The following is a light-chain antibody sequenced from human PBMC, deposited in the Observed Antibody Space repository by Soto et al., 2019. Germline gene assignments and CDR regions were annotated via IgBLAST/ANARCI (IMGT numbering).Light chain of an antibody. CDR3: QQYGSSPWT. CDR1: QSVSSSY. V-gene: IGKV3-20*01. Sequence: EIVLTQSPGTLSLSPGERATLSCRASQSVSSSYLAWYQQKPGQAPRPLIYGASSRAIGISDRFSGSGSGTDFTLTISILEPEDFAVYYCQQYGSSPWTFGQGTKVDIK. J-gene: IGKJ1*01. CDR2: GAS.